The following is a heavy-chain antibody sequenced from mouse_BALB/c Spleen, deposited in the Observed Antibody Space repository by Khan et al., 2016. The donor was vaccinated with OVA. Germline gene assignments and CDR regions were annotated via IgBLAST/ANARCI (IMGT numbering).Heavy chain of an antibody. V-gene: IGHV2-6-1*01. J-gene: IGHJ4*01. CDR1: GFSLTNYG. Sequence: QVQLKESGPGLVAPSQSLSITCTISGFSLTNYGVHWVRQPPGKGLEWLVVIWSDGSTTYNSALKSRLTINKDNSKNQVFLEMNSLQTDDTAMYFCARQPYYHYKLMDYWGQGTSGTVSS. D-gene: IGHD2-4*01. CDR2: IWSDGST. CDR3: ARQPYYHYKLMDY.